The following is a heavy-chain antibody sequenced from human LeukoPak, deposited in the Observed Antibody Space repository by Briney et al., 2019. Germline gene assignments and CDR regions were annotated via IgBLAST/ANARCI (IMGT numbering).Heavy chain of an antibody. J-gene: IGHJ4*02. D-gene: IGHD3-22*01. CDR2: ISWDGGST. V-gene: IGHV3-43*01. CDR3: ARGIHYYDSSGSAAFDY. CDR1: GFTFDDYT. Sequence: GGSLRLSCAASGFTFDDYTMHWVRQAPGKGLEWVSLISWDGGSTYYADSVKGRFTISRDNSKNTLYLQMNSLRAEDTAVYYCARGIHYYDSSGSAAFDYWGQGTLVTVSS.